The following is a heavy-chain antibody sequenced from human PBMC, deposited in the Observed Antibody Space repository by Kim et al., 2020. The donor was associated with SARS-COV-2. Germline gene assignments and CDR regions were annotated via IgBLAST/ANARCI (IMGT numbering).Heavy chain of an antibody. CDR3: ARGVLRATAMVSPFDY. Sequence: SETLSLTCAVYGGSFSGYYWSWIRQPPGKGLEWIGEINHSGSTNYNPSLKSRVTISVDTSKNQFSLKLSSVTAADTAVYYCARGVLRATAMVSPFDYWGQGTLVTVSS. J-gene: IGHJ4*02. D-gene: IGHD5-18*01. CDR2: INHSGST. V-gene: IGHV4-34*01. CDR1: GGSFSGYY.